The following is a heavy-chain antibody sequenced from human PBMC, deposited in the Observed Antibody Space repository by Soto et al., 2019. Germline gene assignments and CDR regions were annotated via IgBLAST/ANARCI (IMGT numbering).Heavy chain of an antibody. CDR1: GGTFSSYA. D-gene: IGHD3-10*01. J-gene: IGHJ6*02. CDR2: IIPIFGTA. Sequence: QVQLVQSGAEVKKPGSSVKVSCKASGGTFSSYAISWVRQAPGQGLEWMGGIIPIFGTANYAQKFQGRVTITADESTSTAYMVLSSLRSEDTAVYYCAGYTQDYYGSGSPFYGMDVWGQGTTVTVSS. CDR3: AGYTQDYYGSGSPFYGMDV. V-gene: IGHV1-69*01.